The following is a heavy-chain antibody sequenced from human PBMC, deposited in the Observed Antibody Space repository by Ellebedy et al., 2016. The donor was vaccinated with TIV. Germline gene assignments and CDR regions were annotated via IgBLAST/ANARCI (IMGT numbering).Heavy chain of an antibody. CDR2: ISSDLRFR. CDR1: GFSFNSWG. CDR3: ARSRYPGARSSFDS. D-gene: IGHD6-6*01. V-gene: IGHV3-21*01. J-gene: IGHJ4*02. Sequence: GESLKISCVASGFSFNSWGMSWVRQAPGKGLQWVSSISSDLRFRNYRDSVKGRFTISRDNAKNSLYLQMNSLRVEDTAVYYCARSRYPGARSSFDSWGQGTLVTVSS.